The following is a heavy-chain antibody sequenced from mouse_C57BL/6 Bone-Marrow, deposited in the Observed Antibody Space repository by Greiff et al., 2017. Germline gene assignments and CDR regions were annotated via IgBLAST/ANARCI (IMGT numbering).Heavy chain of an antibody. CDR2: IHPNSGST. J-gene: IGHJ4*01. Sequence: VKLQQPGAELVKPGASVKLSCKASGYTFTSYWMHWVKQRPGQGLEWIGMIHPNSGSTNYNEKFKSKATLTVDKSSSTAYMQRSSLTSEDSAVYDCAREGIYYYGSCAMDYWGQGTSVTVSS. V-gene: IGHV1-64*01. D-gene: IGHD1-1*01. CDR3: AREGIYYYGSCAMDY. CDR1: GYTFTSYW.